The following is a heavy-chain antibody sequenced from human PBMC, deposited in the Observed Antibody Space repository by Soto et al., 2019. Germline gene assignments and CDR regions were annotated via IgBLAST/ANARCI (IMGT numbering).Heavy chain of an antibody. D-gene: IGHD3-10*01. CDR1: GYTFTSYG. CDR3: ARDPSTWFGDFLEPSFDS. CDR2: ISAYNGNT. J-gene: IGHJ4*02. Sequence: ASVKVSCKASGYTFTSYGISWVRQAPGQGLEWMGWISAYNGNTNYAQKLQGRVTMTTDTSTSTAYMELRSLRSDDTAVYYCARDPSTWFGDFLEPSFDSWGQGTLVTVSS. V-gene: IGHV1-18*01.